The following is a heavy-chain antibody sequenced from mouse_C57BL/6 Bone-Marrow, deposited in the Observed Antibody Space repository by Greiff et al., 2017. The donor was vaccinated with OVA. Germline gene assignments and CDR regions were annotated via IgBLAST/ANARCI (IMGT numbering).Heavy chain of an antibody. CDR1: GYSITSGYY. D-gene: IGHD1-1*01. Sequence: EVKLMESGPGLVKPSQSLSLTCSVPGYSITSGYYWNWIRQFPGNKLEWMGYISYDGSNNYNPSLKNRISITRDTSKNQFFLKLNSVTTEDTATYYCARDLYYGSRGYFDVWGTGTTVTVSS. V-gene: IGHV3-6*01. CDR3: ARDLYYGSRGYFDV. CDR2: ISYDGSN. J-gene: IGHJ1*03.